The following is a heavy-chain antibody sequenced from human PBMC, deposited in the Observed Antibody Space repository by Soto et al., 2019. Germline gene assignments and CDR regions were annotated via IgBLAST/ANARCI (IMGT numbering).Heavy chain of an antibody. J-gene: IGHJ5*02. CDR3: ARGTRDIVVVTAGGFDP. D-gene: IGHD2-21*02. CDR2: ISYDGSNK. V-gene: IGHV3-30-3*01. CDR1: GFTFSSYA. Sequence: QPGGSLRLSCAASGFTFSSYAMHWVRQAPGKGLEWVAVISYDGSNKYYADSVKGRFTISRDNSKNTLYLQMNSLRAEDTAVYYCARGTRDIVVVTAGGFDPWGQGTLVTVSS.